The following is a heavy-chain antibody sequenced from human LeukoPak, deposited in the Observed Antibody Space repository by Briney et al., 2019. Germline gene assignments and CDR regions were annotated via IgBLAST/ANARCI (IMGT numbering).Heavy chain of an antibody. CDR1: GYTFTSYG. CDR2: ISAYNGNT. J-gene: IGHJ4*02. V-gene: IGHV1-18*01. Sequence: ASVKVSCKASGYTFTSYGISWVRQAPGQGLEWMGWISAYNGNTNYAQKLQGRVTMTTDTSTSTAYMELRSLRSDDTAVYYCARVQSLDFDPHYFDYWGQGTLVTVSS. D-gene: IGHD3/OR15-3a*01. CDR3: ARVQSLDFDPHYFDY.